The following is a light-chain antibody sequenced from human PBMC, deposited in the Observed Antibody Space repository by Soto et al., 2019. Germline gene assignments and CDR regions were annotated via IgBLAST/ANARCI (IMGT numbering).Light chain of an antibody. V-gene: IGKV1-5*01. CDR3: QQYNSYLLT. CDR2: DAS. Sequence: MTQSPATLSVSPGESATLSCRASQSISSWLAWYQQKPGKAPKLLIYDASSLESGVPSRFSGSGSGTEFTLTISSLQPDDFATYYCQQYNSYLLTFGGGTKVEIK. CDR1: QSISSW. J-gene: IGKJ4*01.